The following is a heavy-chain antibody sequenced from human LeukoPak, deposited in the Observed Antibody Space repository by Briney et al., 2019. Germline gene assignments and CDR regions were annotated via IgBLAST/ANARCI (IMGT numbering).Heavy chain of an antibody. CDR3: AAALDFHYSMIPDY. Sequence: ASVKVSCKASRYTFTGYYMHWVRQAPGQGLQWMGWINLNSGATNSAQKFQGRVTMTRDTSITTAYMELRRLRSDDTAVYYCAAALDFHYSMIPDYWGQGTLVTVSS. J-gene: IGHJ4*02. D-gene: IGHD4-11*01. CDR1: RYTFTGYY. V-gene: IGHV1-2*02. CDR2: INLNSGAT.